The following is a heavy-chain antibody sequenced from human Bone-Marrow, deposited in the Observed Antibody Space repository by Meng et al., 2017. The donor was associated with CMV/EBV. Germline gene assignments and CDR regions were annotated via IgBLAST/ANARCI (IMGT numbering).Heavy chain of an antibody. Sequence: GESLKISCAASGFTFSSYEMNWVRQAPGKGLEWVGRIKSKTDGGTTDYAAPVKGRFTISRDDSKNTLYLQMNSLKTEDTAVYYCTTLDYYGSGSYFPADYWGQGTLVTVSS. CDR2: IKSKTDGGTT. CDR3: TTLDYYGSGSYFPADY. D-gene: IGHD3-10*01. CDR1: GFTFSSYE. J-gene: IGHJ4*02. V-gene: IGHV3-15*01.